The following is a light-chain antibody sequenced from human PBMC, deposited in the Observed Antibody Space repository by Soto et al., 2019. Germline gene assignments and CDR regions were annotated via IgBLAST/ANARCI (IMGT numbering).Light chain of an antibody. CDR2: DVT. CDR3: SSYTTSSPVV. Sequence: QSALTQPASVSGSPGQSITISCAGSSSDVGGYNYVSWYQQHPGKAPKLMIYDVTYRPSGVSNRFSGSKSGNTASLTISGLQAEDEGDYYCSSYTTSSPVVFGGGTKLTVL. V-gene: IGLV2-14*01. CDR1: SSDVGGYNY. J-gene: IGLJ2*01.